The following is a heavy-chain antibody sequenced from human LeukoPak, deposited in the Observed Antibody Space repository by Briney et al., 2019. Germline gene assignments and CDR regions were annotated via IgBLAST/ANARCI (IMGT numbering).Heavy chain of an antibody. D-gene: IGHD3-22*01. V-gene: IGHV3-74*01. CDR1: GFTFSRYW. Sequence: GGSLRLSCAASGFTFSRYWMHWVRQAPGQGLVWVSRINSDGSITTYADSVKGRFTISRDNAKNTLYLQLNSLRAEDTAVYYCAKEFIPESSGYDAFHIWGPGTMVTVSS. J-gene: IGHJ3*02. CDR2: INSDGSIT. CDR3: AKEFIPESSGYDAFHI.